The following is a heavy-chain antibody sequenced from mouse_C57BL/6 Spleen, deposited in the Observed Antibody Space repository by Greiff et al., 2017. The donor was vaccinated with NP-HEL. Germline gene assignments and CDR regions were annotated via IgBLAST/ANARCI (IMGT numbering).Heavy chain of an antibody. V-gene: IGHV3-6*01. Sequence: EVHLVESGPGLVKPSQSLSLTCSVTGYSITSGYYWNWIRQLPGNKLEWMGYISYDGSNKYNPSLKNRIPITRDTTKHQFFLKFNSLTTEDTATYYCARDHPYYFDYWGKGTTLTVSS. J-gene: IGHJ2*01. CDR3: ARDHPYYFDY. CDR2: ISYDGSN. CDR1: GYSITSGYY.